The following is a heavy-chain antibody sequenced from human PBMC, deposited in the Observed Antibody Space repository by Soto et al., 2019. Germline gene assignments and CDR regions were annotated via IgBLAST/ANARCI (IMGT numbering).Heavy chain of an antibody. CDR3: AKVPLGVGVAWFDP. V-gene: IGHV3-23*01. CDR2: ISGSGGST. CDR1: GFTFSSYA. Sequence: GGSLRLSCAASGFTFSSYAMSWVHQAPGKGLEWVSAISGSGGSTYYADSVKGRFTISRDNSKNTLYLQMNSLRAEDTAVYYCAKVPLGVGVAWFDPWGQGTLVTVSS. J-gene: IGHJ5*02. D-gene: IGHD3-22*01.